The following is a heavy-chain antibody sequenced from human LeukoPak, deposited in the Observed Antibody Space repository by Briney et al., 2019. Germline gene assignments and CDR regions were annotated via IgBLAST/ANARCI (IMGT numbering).Heavy chain of an antibody. V-gene: IGHV4-61*02. J-gene: IGHJ4*02. Sequence: SETLSLTCTVSGGSISSGSYYWSWIRQPAGKGLEWIGRIYTSGSTNYSPSLKSRVTISVDTSKNQFSLKLSSVTAADTAVYYCAREGFGELSDYWGQGTLVTVSS. D-gene: IGHD3-10*01. CDR1: GGSISSGSYY. CDR3: AREGFGELSDY. CDR2: IYTSGST.